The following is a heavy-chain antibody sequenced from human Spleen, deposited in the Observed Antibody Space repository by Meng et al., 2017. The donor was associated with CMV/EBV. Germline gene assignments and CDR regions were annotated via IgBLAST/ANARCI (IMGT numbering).Heavy chain of an antibody. CDR2: INPSGGGT. V-gene: IGHV1-46*01. Sequence: ASVKVSCKASGYTFTGYYMHWVRQAPGQGLEWMGIINPSGGGTTYAEKIQGRVTMTRDTSTSTVQMELSSLRSEDTAVYYCARGSPGSPTPNFEYWGQGTLVTVSS. J-gene: IGHJ4*02. D-gene: IGHD6-13*01. CDR1: GYTFTGYY. CDR3: ARGSPGSPTPNFEY.